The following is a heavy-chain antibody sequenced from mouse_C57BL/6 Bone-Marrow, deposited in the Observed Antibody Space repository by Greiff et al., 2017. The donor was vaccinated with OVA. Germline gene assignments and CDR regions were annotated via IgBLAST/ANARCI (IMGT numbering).Heavy chain of an antibody. CDR1: GFTFSSYG. Sequence: EVHLVESGGDLVKPGGSLKLSCAASGFTFSSYGMSWVRQTPDKRLEWVATISSGGSYTYYPDSVKGRFTISRDNAKNTLYLQMSSLKSEDTAMYYCARREGYDGYRFAYWGQGTLVTVSA. V-gene: IGHV5-6*01. J-gene: IGHJ3*01. CDR3: ARREGYDGYRFAY. D-gene: IGHD2-3*01. CDR2: ISSGGSYT.